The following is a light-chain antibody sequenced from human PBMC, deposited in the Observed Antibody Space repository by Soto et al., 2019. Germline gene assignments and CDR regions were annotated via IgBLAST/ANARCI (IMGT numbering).Light chain of an antibody. V-gene: IGLV1-40*01. Sequence: QSVLTQPPSVSGAPGQRVTISCTGSSSNIGAGYDVHWYQQLPGTAPKLLISANINRPSGVPDRFSGSKSGTSASLAITGLQAEDEADYYCSSYAGSSNVFGTGTKLTVL. J-gene: IGLJ1*01. CDR3: SSYAGSSNV. CDR1: SSNIGAGYD. CDR2: ANI.